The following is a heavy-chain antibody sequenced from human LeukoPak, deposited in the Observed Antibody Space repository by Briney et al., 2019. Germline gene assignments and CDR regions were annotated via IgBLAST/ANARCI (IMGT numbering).Heavy chain of an antibody. CDR3: AKATSGWLQAFDI. Sequence: GGSLRLSCAASGFTFSSYSMNWVRQAPGKGLEWVSAISGSGGSTYYADSVKGRFTISRDNSKNTLYLQMNSLRAEDTAVYYCAKATSGWLQAFDIWGQGTMVTVSS. CDR2: ISGSGGST. CDR1: GFTFSSYS. J-gene: IGHJ3*02. V-gene: IGHV3-23*01. D-gene: IGHD6-19*01.